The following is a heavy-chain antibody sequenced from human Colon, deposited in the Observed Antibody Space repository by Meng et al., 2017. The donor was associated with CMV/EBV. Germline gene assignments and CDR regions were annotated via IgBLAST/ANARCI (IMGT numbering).Heavy chain of an antibody. D-gene: IGHD1-26*01. J-gene: IGHJ4*02. CDR2: IDSGGYTT. Sequence: GESLKISCVASGFTFRSYAMSWVRQAPGKGLEWVAVIDSGGYTTNYADSVKGRFTISREDSRNTSSLHMNSLRADDTAMYYCARVMGPTGGFDYWGQGTLVTVSS. CDR3: ARVMGPTGGFDY. CDR1: GFTFRSYA. V-gene: IGHV3-23*03.